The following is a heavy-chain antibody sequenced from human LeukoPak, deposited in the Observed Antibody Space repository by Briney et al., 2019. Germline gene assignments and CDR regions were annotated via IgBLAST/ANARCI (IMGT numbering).Heavy chain of an antibody. V-gene: IGHV4-4*01. D-gene: IGHD5-24*01. CDR1: SGSISSSTW. CDR3: ALGYNDIWEL. CDR2: INHSGST. J-gene: IGHJ4*02. Sequence: PSGTLSLTCAVSSGSISSSTWWSWVRQPPGKGLEWIGEINHSGSTHYTPSLKSRVTISVDTSDNKFSLKMISVTAADAAVYCCALGYNDIWELWGRGTLVTVSS.